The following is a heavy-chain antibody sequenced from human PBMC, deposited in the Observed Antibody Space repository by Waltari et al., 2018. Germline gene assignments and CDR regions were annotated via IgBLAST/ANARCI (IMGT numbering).Heavy chain of an antibody. CDR1: GSTFSASW. CDR3: ARGSRAFDY. Sequence: EVQLVESGGSLVQPGGSLRLSCAASGSTFSASWMSWVRQAPGKGLEWVANIKQDGSEKYYVDSVKGRFTISRDNAKNSLFLQVNSLRAEDTAIYYCARGSRAFDYWGQGTLVTVSS. J-gene: IGHJ4*02. V-gene: IGHV3-7*01. CDR2: IKQDGSEK.